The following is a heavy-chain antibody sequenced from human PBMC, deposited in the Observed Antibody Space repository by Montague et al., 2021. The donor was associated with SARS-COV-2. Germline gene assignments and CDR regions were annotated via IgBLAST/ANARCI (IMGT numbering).Heavy chain of an antibody. D-gene: IGHD6-19*01. J-gene: IGHJ2*01. CDR3: ARSTFYSSGWWDNWYFDL. CDR2: FYTTGST. CDR1: GGPISSYY. Sequence: SETLSLTCTATGGPISSYYWSWTRQPAGKGLAWIGRFYTTGSTNYNPSLKSRATMSVDTSKNQFSLKLSSVTAADTAVYYCARSTFYSSGWWDNWYFDLWGRGTLVTVSS. V-gene: IGHV4-4*07.